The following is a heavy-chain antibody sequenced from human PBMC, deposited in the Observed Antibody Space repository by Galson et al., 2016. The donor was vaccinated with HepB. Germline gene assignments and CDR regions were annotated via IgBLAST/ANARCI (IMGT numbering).Heavy chain of an antibody. CDR1: GFTLSDYY. J-gene: IGHJ4*02. CDR2: ISSSATAT. CDR3: ARGKNFYDFYFFDS. Sequence: SLRLSCAASGFTLSDYYMSWIRQAPGQGLEWISSISSSATATYYADSLKGRFTVSRDNAKNSLYLQMNSLRAEDTAVYYCARGKNFYDFYFFDSWGQGTQVTISS. D-gene: IGHD3/OR15-3a*01. V-gene: IGHV3-11*01.